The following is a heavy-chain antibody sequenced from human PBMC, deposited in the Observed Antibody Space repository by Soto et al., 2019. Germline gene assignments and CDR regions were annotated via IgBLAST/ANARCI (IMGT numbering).Heavy chain of an antibody. CDR3: AKYMVRGVIITNFDY. Sequence: PGGSLRLSCAASGFTFSSYAMSWVRQAPGKGLEWVSAISGSGGSTYYADSVKGRFTISRDNSKNTLNLQMNSLRAEDTAVYYCAKYMVRGVIITNFDYWGQGTLVTVSS. D-gene: IGHD3-10*01. J-gene: IGHJ4*02. CDR2: ISGSGGST. V-gene: IGHV3-23*01. CDR1: GFTFSSYA.